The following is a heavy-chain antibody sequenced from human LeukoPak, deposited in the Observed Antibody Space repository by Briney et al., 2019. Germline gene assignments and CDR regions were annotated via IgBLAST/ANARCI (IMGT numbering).Heavy chain of an antibody. CDR3: AKDRWFSSGWYDY. J-gene: IGHJ4*02. V-gene: IGHV3-23*01. CDR2: ISGSGGST. D-gene: IGHD6-19*01. Sequence: GGSLRLSCAASGFTFSSYAMSWVRQAPGKGLEWASAISGSGGSTYYADSVKGRFTISRDNSKNTLYLQMNSLRAEDTAVYYCAKDRWFSSGWYDYWGQGTLVTVSS. CDR1: GFTFSSYA.